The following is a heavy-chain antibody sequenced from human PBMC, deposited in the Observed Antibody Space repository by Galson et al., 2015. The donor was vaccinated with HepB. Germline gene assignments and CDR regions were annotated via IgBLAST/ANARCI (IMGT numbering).Heavy chain of an antibody. Sequence: SLRLSCAASTFIFSTYSMDWVRQAPGKGLEWVSYISSSSTTIYYADSVKGRFTISRDNAKNSLYLQMNSLRAEDTAVYCCVRDYRPDLGSGNYFPNFFDPWGQGTRVTVSS. CDR1: TFIFSTYS. V-gene: IGHV3-48*04. J-gene: IGHJ5*02. CDR3: VRDYRPDLGSGNYFPNFFDP. CDR2: ISSSSTTI. D-gene: IGHD3-10*01.